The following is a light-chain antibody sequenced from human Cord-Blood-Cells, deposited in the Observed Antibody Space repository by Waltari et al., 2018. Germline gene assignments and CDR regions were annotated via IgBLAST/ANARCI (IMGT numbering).Light chain of an antibody. CDR1: PSVSSSY. V-gene: IGKV3-20*01. CDR3: QQYGSSQFT. Sequence: EIVLTRSPGTLSLSPGERATLSCRASPSVSSSYLAWYQQKPGQAPRLLIYGASSRATGIPDRFSGSGSGTDFTLTISRLEPEDFAVYYCQQYGSSQFTFGPGTKVDIK. CDR2: GAS. J-gene: IGKJ3*01.